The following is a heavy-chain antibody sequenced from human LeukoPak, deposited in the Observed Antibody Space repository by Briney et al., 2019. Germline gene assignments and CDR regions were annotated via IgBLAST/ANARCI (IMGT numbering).Heavy chain of an antibody. CDR1: GGSISSYY. CDR3: ARDPHGASWDSYPSGGPHDAFDI. J-gene: IGHJ3*02. D-gene: IGHD3-10*01. Sequence: SETLSLTCTVSGGSISSYYWSWIRQPPGKGLEWIGYIYYSGSTNYNPSLKSRVTISVDTSKNQFSLKLSSVTAADTAVYYCARDPHGASWDSYPSGGPHDAFDIWGQGTMVTVSS. V-gene: IGHV4-59*01. CDR2: IYYSGST.